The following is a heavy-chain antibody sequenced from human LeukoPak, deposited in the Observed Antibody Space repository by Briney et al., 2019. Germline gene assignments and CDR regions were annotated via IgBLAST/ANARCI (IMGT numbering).Heavy chain of an antibody. CDR2: FDLEDGET. V-gene: IGHV1-24*01. CDR3: ATVLTTVTRFDY. CDR1: GYTLTELS. Sequence: ASVKVSCKVSGYTLTELSMHWVRQAPGKGLEWMGGFDLEDGETIYAQKFQGRVTMTEDTSTDTAYMELSSLRSEDTAVYYCATVLTTVTRFDYWGQGTLVTVSS. D-gene: IGHD4-17*01. J-gene: IGHJ4*02.